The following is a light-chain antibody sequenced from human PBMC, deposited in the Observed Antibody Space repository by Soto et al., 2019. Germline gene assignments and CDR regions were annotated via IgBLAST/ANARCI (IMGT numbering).Light chain of an antibody. J-gene: IGKJ1*01. CDR2: GAS. CDR3: QHDPSATLT. CDR1: QSFRFNY. Sequence: EIVLTQSPGTLSLSPGERATLSCRASQSFRFNYLAWYRQKPGQAPRLLIYGASTRATGIPDSFSGSGSGTDFTLTISRLEPEDFAVYYCQHDPSATLTFGKGTRVEI. V-gene: IGKV3-20*01.